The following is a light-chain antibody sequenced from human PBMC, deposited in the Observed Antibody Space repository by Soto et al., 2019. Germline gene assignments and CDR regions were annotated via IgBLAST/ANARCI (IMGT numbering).Light chain of an antibody. CDR3: QQSYSGPPIT. V-gene: IGKV1-39*01. CDR2: AAS. J-gene: IGKJ5*01. Sequence: DIQMTQSPSSLSAFVGDRVTITCRASQNISIYLNWYHQKPGKAPKLLIYAASSLQSGVPSRFSGSGSGTDFNLTISSLQPEDFATYYCQQSYSGPPITFGQGTRLEIK. CDR1: QNISIY.